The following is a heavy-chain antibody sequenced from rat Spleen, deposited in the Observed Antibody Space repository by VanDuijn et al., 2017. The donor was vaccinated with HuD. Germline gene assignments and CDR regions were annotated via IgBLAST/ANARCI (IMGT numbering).Heavy chain of an antibody. CDR2: ISSDGSST. V-gene: IGHV5-25*01. CDR3: ARAGYLRDWYFDF. CDR1: GFTFSNYY. Sequence: EVQLVESGGGLVQPGRSMRLSCTVSGFTFSNYYMAWVRQAPTKGLEWVATISSDGSSTYYRDFVKGRFTISRDNAKRTLFLQMDSLRSDDTATYYCARAGYLRDWYFDFWGPGTMVTVSS. J-gene: IGHJ1*01. D-gene: IGHD2-2*01.